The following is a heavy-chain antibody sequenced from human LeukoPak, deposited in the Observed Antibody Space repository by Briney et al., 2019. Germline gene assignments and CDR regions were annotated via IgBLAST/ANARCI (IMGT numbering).Heavy chain of an antibody. J-gene: IGHJ4*02. V-gene: IGHV3-21*01. D-gene: IGHD2-15*01. CDR3: ARSSCGGNCYYLFDY. CDR1: GFTFSDHG. CDR2: LSSSSVYK. Sequence: GGSLRLSCEASGFTFSDHGMNWVRGAPGKGLEWVSSLSSSSVYKFDADSVKRRFTTSRDNAKNSLYLQMDSLRAEDTAVYYCARSSCGGNCYYLFDYWGQGTLVTVAS.